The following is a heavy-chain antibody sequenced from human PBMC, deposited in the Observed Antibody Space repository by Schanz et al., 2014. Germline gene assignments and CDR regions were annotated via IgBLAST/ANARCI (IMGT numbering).Heavy chain of an antibody. J-gene: IGHJ5*02. D-gene: IGHD3-22*01. Sequence: QVQLVQSGAEVKKPGASVKVSCKASGYTFTSYGISWVRQAPGQGLEWMGWISPYNGTTNYAQKFQGRVTMTRNTSISTAYMELSSLRSEDTAVYYCAREVGLYDRGWFDPWGQGTLVTVSS. V-gene: IGHV1-18*01. CDR2: ISPYNGTT. CDR3: AREVGLYDRGWFDP. CDR1: GYTFTSYG.